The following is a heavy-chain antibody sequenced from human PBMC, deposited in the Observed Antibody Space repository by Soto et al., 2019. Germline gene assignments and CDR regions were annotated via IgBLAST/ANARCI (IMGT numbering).Heavy chain of an antibody. CDR3: ARDYYDSSGYYS. D-gene: IGHD3-22*01. CDR1: GFTFSSYA. V-gene: IGHV3-30-3*01. CDR2: ISYDGSNK. Sequence: GGSLRLSCAASGFTFSSYAMHWVRQAPGKGLEWVAVISYDGSNKYYADSVKGRFTISRDNSKNTLYLQMNSLRAEDTAVYYCARDYYDSSGYYSWGQGTLVTVS. J-gene: IGHJ5*02.